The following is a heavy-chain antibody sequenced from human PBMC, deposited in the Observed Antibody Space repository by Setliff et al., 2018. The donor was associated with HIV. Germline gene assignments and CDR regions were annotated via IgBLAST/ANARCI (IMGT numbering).Heavy chain of an antibody. CDR2: IIPIFGTT. CDR3: ARGLRLGELSLHLDY. V-gene: IGHV1-69*05. D-gene: IGHD3-16*02. Sequence: GASVKVSCKASGGTFSSYAISRVRQAPGQGLEWMGGIIPIFGTTNYAQRFQGRVTITTDESTSTAYMELSSLRSEDTAVYYCARGLRLGELSLHLDYWGQGTLVTVSS. J-gene: IGHJ4*02. CDR1: GGTFSSYA.